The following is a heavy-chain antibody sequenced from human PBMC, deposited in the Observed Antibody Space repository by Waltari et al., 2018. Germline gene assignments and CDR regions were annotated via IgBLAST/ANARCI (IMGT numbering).Heavy chain of an antibody. CDR3: AGVDTALDDKGDSFEI. CDR1: GASITRSSYY. V-gene: IGHV4-39*01. D-gene: IGHD5-18*01. Sequence: QLQLQESGPGLVKPSETLSLSCTVSGASITRSSYYWAWIRQPPGKGVEWIGNIYNSRDTDYTRSLKSRVTISVDTSKNQLSMRLASATAADTAVYFCAGVDTALDDKGDSFEIWGQGTMVTVSS. CDR2: IYNSRDT. J-gene: IGHJ3*02.